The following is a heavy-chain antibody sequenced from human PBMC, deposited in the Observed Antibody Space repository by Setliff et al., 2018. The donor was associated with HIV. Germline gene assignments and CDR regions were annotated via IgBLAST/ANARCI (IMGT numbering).Heavy chain of an antibody. CDR2: IDYTGNT. V-gene: IGHV4-34*01. D-gene: IGHD3-10*01. CDR3: VRVSAFIMSPSFYYYGMDV. CDR1: GGAFTGRY. Sequence: SETLSLTCAVYGGAFTGRYWGWVRQPPGKGLEWIGEIDYTGNTNHNPSLKSRVSTSVDISKEQFSLKLKSVTAADTAVYYCVRVSAFIMSPSFYYYGMDVWGQGTTVTVSS. J-gene: IGHJ6*02.